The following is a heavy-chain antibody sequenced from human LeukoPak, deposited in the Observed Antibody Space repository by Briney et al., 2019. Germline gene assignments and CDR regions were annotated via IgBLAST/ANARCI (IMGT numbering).Heavy chain of an antibody. V-gene: IGHV3-30*04. CDR2: ISYDGRNK. Sequence: GGSLRLSCAASGFTFNNNAIHWVRQAPGKGPEWVAVISYDGRNKYYADSVKGRFTISRDNSKNTLYLQMNSLRAEDTAVYYCAKDSQLPTFDYWGQGTLVTVSS. CDR3: AKDSQLPTFDY. D-gene: IGHD2-2*01. CDR1: GFTFNNNA. J-gene: IGHJ4*02.